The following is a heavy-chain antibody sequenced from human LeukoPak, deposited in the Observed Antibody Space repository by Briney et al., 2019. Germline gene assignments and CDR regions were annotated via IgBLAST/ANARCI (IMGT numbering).Heavy chain of an antibody. CDR2: IIPIFGTA. D-gene: IGHD5-12*01. J-gene: IGHJ4*02. V-gene: IGHV1-69*05. CDR3: ASSSSPGRSSHLRY. Sequence: ASVKVSCKASGYTFTSYAISWVRQAPGQGLEWMGGIIPIFGTANYAQKFQGRVTITTDESTSTAYMELSSLRSEDTAVYYCASSSSPGRSSHLRYWGQGTLVTVSS. CDR1: GYTFTSYA.